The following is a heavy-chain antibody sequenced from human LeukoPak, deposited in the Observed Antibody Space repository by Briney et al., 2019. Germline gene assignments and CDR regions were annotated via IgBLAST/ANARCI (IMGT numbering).Heavy chain of an antibody. CDR1: GGTFSSYA. V-gene: IGHV1-69*01. J-gene: IGHJ3*02. CDR2: IIPIFGTA. D-gene: IGHD3-3*01. CDR3: ARDRPPLDDFWRGGSNAFDI. Sequence: SVKVSCKASGGTFSSYAISWVRQAPGQGLDWMGGIIPIFGTANYAQKFQGRVTITADESTSTAYMERSSLRSEDTAVYYCARDRPPLDDFWRGGSNAFDIWGQGTMVTVSS.